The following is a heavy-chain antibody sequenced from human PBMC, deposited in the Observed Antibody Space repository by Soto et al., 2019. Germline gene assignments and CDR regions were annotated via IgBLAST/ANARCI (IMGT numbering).Heavy chain of an antibody. CDR2: IKHDTSEA. CDR1: CIKLSDYC. Sequence: GSLRLSCSASCIKLSDYCMSCVRHAPGKGLEWVGNIKHDTSEAHYADSVKGRFTITRDNIKNFLFLQMNGLRSDDTASYYCARDGLLFSGPYRPSRFEYWALGTLVSVS. V-gene: IGHV3-7*03. CDR3: ARDGLLFSGPYRPSRFEY. D-gene: IGHD3-16*02. J-gene: IGHJ4*02.